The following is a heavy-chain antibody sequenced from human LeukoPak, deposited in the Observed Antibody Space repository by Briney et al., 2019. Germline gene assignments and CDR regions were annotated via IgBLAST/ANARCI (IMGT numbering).Heavy chain of an antibody. D-gene: IGHD3-10*01. V-gene: IGHV3-23*01. CDR1: GFTFSSYA. CDR3: AKDAQVRGVINGFDY. J-gene: IGHJ4*02. Sequence: GGSLRLSCAASGFTFSSYAMSWVRQAPGKGLEWVSVISGSGGTTYYADSVKGRFTISRDNSKNTLYLQMNSLTAEDTAMYYCAKDAQVRGVINGFDYWGQGTLVTVSS. CDR2: ISGSGGTT.